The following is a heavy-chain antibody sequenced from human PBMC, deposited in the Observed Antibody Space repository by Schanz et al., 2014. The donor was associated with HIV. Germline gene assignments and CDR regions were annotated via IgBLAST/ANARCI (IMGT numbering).Heavy chain of an antibody. CDR2: IDHSGST. CDR1: GGSFSGYS. Sequence: QVRLQQWGAGLLKSSETLSLTCAVYGGSFSGYSWTWIRQPPGKGLEWIGEIDHSGSTNYNPSLKSRVTISVDTSKNQFPLKLSSVTAADTAVYFCARGRRSSSWSPATSHFDYWGQGTLVTVSS. J-gene: IGHJ4*02. V-gene: IGHV4-34*01. D-gene: IGHD6-13*01. CDR3: ARGRRSSSWSPATSHFDY.